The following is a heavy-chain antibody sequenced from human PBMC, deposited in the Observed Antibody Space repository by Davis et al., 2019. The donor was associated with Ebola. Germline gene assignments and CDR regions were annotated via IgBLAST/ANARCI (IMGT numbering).Heavy chain of an antibody. Sequence: GESLKISCAASGFTFSSYEMNWVRQASGKGLEWVSYISSSGSTIYYADSVKGRFTISRDNARKSLYLQMNSPRAEDTAVYYCARDGRNGDHGAFDYWGQGTLVTVSS. V-gene: IGHV3-48*03. D-gene: IGHD4-17*01. CDR3: ARDGRNGDHGAFDY. CDR1: GFTFSSYE. J-gene: IGHJ4*02. CDR2: ISSSGSTI.